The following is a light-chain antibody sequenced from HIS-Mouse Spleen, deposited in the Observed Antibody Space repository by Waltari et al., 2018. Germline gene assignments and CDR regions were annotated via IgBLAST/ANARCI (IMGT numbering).Light chain of an antibody. J-gene: IGLJ1*01. CDR1: SSDVGGYNY. CDR3: SSYAGSNNYV. V-gene: IGLV2-8*01. Sequence: QSALTQPPSASGSPGQSVTISCTGTSSDVGGYNYDSWYQQHPGHAPKLMIYEVSKRPSGVPDRFSGSKSGNTASLTVAGLQAEDEADYYCSSYAGSNNYVFGTGTKVTVL. CDR2: EVS.